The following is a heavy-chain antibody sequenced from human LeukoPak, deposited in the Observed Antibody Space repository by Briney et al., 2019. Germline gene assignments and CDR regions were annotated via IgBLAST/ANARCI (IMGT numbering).Heavy chain of an antibody. CDR1: GFTFSNYA. Sequence: GGSLRLSCAASGFTFSNYAMTWVRQAPGKGLEWVSSLSDSGGSTYYADSVKGRFTISRDNSKNTLLLQMNSLRAEDTAVYYCAKQPDSSGFPSFFDYWGQGTLVTVSS. J-gene: IGHJ4*02. D-gene: IGHD3-22*01. CDR2: LSDSGGST. CDR3: AKQPDSSGFPSFFDY. V-gene: IGHV3-23*01.